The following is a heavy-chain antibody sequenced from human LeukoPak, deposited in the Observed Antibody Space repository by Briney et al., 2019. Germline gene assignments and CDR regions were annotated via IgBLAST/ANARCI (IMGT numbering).Heavy chain of an antibody. D-gene: IGHD3-10*02. V-gene: IGHV3-48*03. CDR1: GFTFSSYE. Sequence: GGSLRLSCAASGFTFSSYEMTWVRQAQGKGLEWISYISASGGRRTYANSVKGRFTICRDNAKNSLYLQMNSLRAEDTAVYYCAELGITMIGGVWGKGTTVTISS. CDR3: AELGITMIGGV. J-gene: IGHJ6*04. CDR2: ISASGGRR.